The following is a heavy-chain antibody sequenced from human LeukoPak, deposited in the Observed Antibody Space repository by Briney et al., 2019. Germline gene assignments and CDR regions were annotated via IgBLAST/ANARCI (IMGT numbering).Heavy chain of an antibody. CDR1: GFTFSSYS. V-gene: IGHV3-48*01. CDR3: ASPTIAARSDWFDP. Sequence: GGSLRLSCAASGFTFSSYSMNWVRQASGKGLEWVSYISSSSSTIYYADSVKGRFTISRDNAKNSLYLQMNSLRAEDTAVYYCASPTIAARSDWFDPWGQGTLVTVSS. J-gene: IGHJ5*02. D-gene: IGHD6-6*01. CDR2: ISSSSSTI.